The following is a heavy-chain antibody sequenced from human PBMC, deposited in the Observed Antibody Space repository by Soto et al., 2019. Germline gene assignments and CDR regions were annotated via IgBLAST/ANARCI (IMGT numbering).Heavy chain of an antibody. J-gene: IGHJ5*02. V-gene: IGHV3-23*01. D-gene: IGHD2-2*01. Sequence: EVQLLESGGGLVQPGGSLRLSCAASGFTFSSYAMSWVRQAPGKGLEWVSAISGSGGSTYYADSVKGRFTISRDNSKNRLYLQMNSLRAEDTAVYYCAKTGFWDIVVVPAAIGNWFDPWGQGTLVTVSS. CDR1: GFTFSSYA. CDR2: ISGSGGST. CDR3: AKTGFWDIVVVPAAIGNWFDP.